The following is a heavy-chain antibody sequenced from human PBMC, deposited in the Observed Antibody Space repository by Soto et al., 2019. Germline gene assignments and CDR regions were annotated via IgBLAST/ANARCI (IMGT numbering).Heavy chain of an antibody. J-gene: IGHJ3*02. CDR1: GFTFSIYW. V-gene: IGHV3-74*01. CDR2: VNNDGSGT. Sequence: GGSLRLSCAASGFTFSIYWMHWVRQAPGKGLVWVSRVNNDGSGTIYADSVKGRFTISRDNAKNTVYLEMNSLRAEDTAPYFCTRGGFMHVFDRWGQGSTVTGSS. CDR3: TRGGFMHVFDR. D-gene: IGHD2-8*01.